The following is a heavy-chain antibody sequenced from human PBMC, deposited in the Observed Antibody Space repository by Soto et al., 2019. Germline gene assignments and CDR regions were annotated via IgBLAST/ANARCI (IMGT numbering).Heavy chain of an antibody. CDR3: ANSPGAAVTGSHS. Sequence: PGGSLRLSCAASGFTFSDYAMHWVRQAPGKGLEWVAVISPDGSTKYYADSVKGRFTISRDNSKNTLYLQMNSLTTEDTAVYYCANSPGAAVTGSHSWGQGTLVTVSS. CDR1: GFTFSDYA. CDR2: ISPDGSTK. J-gene: IGHJ4*02. V-gene: IGHV3-30*18. D-gene: IGHD4-4*01.